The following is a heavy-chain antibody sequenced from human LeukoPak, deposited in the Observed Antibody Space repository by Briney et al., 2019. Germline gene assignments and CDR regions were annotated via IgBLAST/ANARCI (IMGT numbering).Heavy chain of an antibody. Sequence: PGGSLRLSCAASGFTSSSYGMHWVRQAPGKGLEWVAVIWYDGSNKYYADSVKGRFTISRDNSKNTLYLQMNSLRAEDTAVYYCARGGYYYDSSGYYSDYWGQGTLVTVSS. J-gene: IGHJ4*02. D-gene: IGHD3-22*01. V-gene: IGHV3-33*01. CDR3: ARGGYYYDSSGYYSDY. CDR2: IWYDGSNK. CDR1: GFTSSSYG.